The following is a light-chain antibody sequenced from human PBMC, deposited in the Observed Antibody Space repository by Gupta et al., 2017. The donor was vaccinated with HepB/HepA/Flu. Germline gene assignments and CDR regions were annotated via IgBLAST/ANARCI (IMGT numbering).Light chain of an antibody. CDR2: DVS. Sequence: QSALTQPASVSGSPGQSITISCTGTSSDVGGYNYVSWYQQHPGKAPKLMIYDVSNRPSGVSNRFSGSKSGNTASLIIFGLLAEDEADYYCSSDTTSSTLVFGGGTKLTVL. CDR1: SSDVGGYNY. J-gene: IGLJ2*01. CDR3: SSDTTSSTLV. V-gene: IGLV2-14*01.